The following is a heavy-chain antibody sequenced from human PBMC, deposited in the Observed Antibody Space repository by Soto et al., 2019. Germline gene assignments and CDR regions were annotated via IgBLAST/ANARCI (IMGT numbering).Heavy chain of an antibody. Sequence: QVQLQESGPGLVKPSDTLSLTCAVSGYSISSSNWWGWIRQPPGKGLEWIGYIYYSGTTYYNPSLKGRVTMAVDPSNNQFSLKLTSVTAVDIAVYYCARREIQGPIDYWRQGTLVTVSS. CDR1: GYSISSSNW. J-gene: IGHJ4*02. D-gene: IGHD1-26*01. CDR3: ARREIQGPIDY. V-gene: IGHV4-28*01. CDR2: IYYSGTT.